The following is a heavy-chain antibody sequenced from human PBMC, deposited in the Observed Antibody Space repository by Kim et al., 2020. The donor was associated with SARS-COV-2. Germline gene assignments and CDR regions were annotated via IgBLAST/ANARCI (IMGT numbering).Heavy chain of an antibody. J-gene: IGHJ6*01. CDR2: ISYDGSNK. V-gene: IGHV3-30*18. Sequence: GGSLRLSCAASGFTFSSYGMHWVRQAPGKGLEWVAVISYDGSNKYYADSVKGRFTISRDNSKHTLYLQMNSLRAEDTAVYYCAKDCASAAAGYYYYGMDV. CDR1: GFTFSSYG. D-gene: IGHD6-13*01. CDR3: AKDCASAAAGYYYYGMDV.